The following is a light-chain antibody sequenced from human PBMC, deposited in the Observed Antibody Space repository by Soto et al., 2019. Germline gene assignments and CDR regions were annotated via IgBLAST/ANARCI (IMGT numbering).Light chain of an antibody. J-gene: IGLJ1*01. CDR2: DVT. CDR3: SSYTSRSPYV. V-gene: IGLV2-14*01. Sequence: QSALTQPASVSGSPGQSITISCTGTSSDVGGYNYVSWYQQHPGKAPKLMIYDVTNRPSGVSNRFSGSKSGNTASLTIFGLQPEDEADYYCSSYTSRSPYVFVTGTKVTVL. CDR1: SSDVGGYNY.